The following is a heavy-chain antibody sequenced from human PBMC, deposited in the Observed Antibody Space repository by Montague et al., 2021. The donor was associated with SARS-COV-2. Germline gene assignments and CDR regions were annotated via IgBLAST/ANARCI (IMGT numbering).Heavy chain of an antibody. CDR1: GASISSRSYY. V-gene: IGHV4-39*01. D-gene: IGHD3-3*01. J-gene: IGHJ4*02. CDR3: ATLTASITIFGVVQGYYFDD. CDR2: KYYSGST. Sequence: SETLSLTCTVPGASISSRSYYWGWIRQPPGKELEWIGFKYYSGSTYYNPTLKSRVTISVDTSKNQFSLKLSSVTAADTAVYYCATLTASITIFGVVQGYYFDDWGQGTLVTVSS.